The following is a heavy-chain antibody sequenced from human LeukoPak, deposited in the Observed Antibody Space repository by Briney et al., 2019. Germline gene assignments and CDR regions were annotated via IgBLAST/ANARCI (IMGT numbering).Heavy chain of an antibody. V-gene: IGHV3-48*04. CDR2: INSRSSSI. CDR3: AKDRYGGATDPLGY. CDR1: GFTFNSFS. J-gene: IGHJ4*02. D-gene: IGHD1-26*01. Sequence: GGSLRLSCAASGFTFNSFSMNWVRQAPGKGLEWISYINSRSSSIDYADSVKGRFTISRDNAKNSLYLQMNSLRAEDTAVYYCAKDRYGGATDPLGYWGQGTLVTVSS.